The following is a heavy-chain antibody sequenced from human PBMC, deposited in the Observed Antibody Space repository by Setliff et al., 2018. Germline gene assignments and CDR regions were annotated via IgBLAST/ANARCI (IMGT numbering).Heavy chain of an antibody. D-gene: IGHD6-19*01. CDR1: GFMFSDYD. Sequence: PVGSLRLSCAASGFMFSDYDMHWVRQAPGKGLQWLAVLSFDGSHEYYGDSVKGRFTISRDNSKSALYLQLNSLRSEDTGVYYCARGLYGSGWYFDSWGQGTPVTVPQ. J-gene: IGHJ4*02. V-gene: IGHV3-30*04. CDR2: LSFDGSHE. CDR3: ARGLYGSGWYFDS.